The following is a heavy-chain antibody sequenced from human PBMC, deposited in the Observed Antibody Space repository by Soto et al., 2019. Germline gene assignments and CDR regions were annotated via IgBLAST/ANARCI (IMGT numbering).Heavy chain of an antibody. J-gene: IGHJ4*02. CDR3: ARWRDGDY. V-gene: IGHV1-18*01. CDR1: GYGFTTYG. Sequence: QVHLVQSGAEVKKPGASVKVSCKGSGYGFTTYGITWVRQAPGQGLEWMAWISAHNGNTNYAQKLQGRVTVTRDTSTSTAYMELRSRRSDDTAVYYGARWRDGDYWGQGALVTVSS. D-gene: IGHD3-3*01. CDR2: ISAHNGNT.